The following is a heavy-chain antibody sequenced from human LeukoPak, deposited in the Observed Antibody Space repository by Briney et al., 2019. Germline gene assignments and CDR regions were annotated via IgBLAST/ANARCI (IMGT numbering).Heavy chain of an antibody. CDR1: GFTFSSYS. D-gene: IGHD2-15*01. V-gene: IGHV3-48*01. CDR3: AKDYEAPRRYCSGGSCYSDY. CDR2: ISSSSSTI. Sequence: GGSLRLSCAASGFTFSSYSMNWVRQAPGKGLEWVSYISSSSSTIYYADSVKGRFTISRDNAKNSLYLQMNSLRAEDTAVYYCAKDYEAPRRYCSGGSCYSDYWGQGTLVTVSS. J-gene: IGHJ4*02.